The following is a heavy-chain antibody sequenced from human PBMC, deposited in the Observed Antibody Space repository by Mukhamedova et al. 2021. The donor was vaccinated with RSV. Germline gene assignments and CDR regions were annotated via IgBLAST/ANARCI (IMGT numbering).Heavy chain of an antibody. J-gene: IGHJ6*02. D-gene: IGHD3-22*01. Sequence: GKGLEWVANIKQDGSEKYYVDSVKGRFTISRDNAKNSLYLQMNSLRAEDTAVYYCAREDSSGYSEVGGYYYSYGMDVWGQGTKVT. V-gene: IGHV3-7*04. CDR2: IKQDGSEK. CDR3: AREDSSGYSEVGGYYYSYGMDV.